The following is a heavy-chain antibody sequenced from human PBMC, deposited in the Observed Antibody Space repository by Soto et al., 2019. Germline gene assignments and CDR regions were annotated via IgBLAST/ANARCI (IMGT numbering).Heavy chain of an antibody. D-gene: IGHD6-13*01. CDR2: INPNSGGT. CDR1: GYPFTGYY. CDR3: ARAGWSSSWYQAKYYYYYYMDV. Sequence: QVQLVQSGAAVKKPGPSVKVSCKASGYPFTGYYMHWVRQAPGQGLEWLGWINPNSGGTNSAQKFQGWVTMTRDTSISTAYMELSRLRSDDTAVYYCARAGWSSSWYQAKYYYYYYMDVWGKGTTVTVSS. V-gene: IGHV1-2*04. J-gene: IGHJ6*03.